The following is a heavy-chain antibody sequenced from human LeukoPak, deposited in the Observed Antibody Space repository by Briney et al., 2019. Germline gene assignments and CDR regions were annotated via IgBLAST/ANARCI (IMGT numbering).Heavy chain of an antibody. CDR3: ARRPYGSGSYARVLDY. CDR1: GGSFSGYY. V-gene: IGHV4-34*01. CDR2: INHSGST. J-gene: IGHJ4*02. Sequence: SETPSLTCAVYGGSFSGYYWSWIRQPPGKGLEWIGEINHSGSTNYNPSLKSRVTISVDTSKNQFSLKLSSVTAADTAVYYCARRPYGSGSYARVLDYWGQGTLVTVSS. D-gene: IGHD3-10*01.